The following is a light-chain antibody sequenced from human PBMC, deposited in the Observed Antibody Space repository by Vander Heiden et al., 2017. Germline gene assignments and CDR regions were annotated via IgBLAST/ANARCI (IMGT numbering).Light chain of an antibody. CDR1: SSDVGGYNY. J-gene: IGLJ2*01. V-gene: IGLV2-11*01. CDR3: CSYAGSYTVV. Sequence: QSALTQPRSVSGSPGPSVTISCTGTSSDVGGYNYVSWYQQHPGKAPKLMIYDVSKRPSGVPDRFAGSKSGKTASLTISGLQAEDEADYYCCSYAGSYTVVFGGGTKLTVL. CDR2: DVS.